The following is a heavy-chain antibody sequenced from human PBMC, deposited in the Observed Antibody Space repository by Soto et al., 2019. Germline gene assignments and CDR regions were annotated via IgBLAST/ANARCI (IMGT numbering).Heavy chain of an antibody. CDR2: ISAYNGNT. CDR1: GYTFTSYG. CDR3: AREPNYFDY. Sequence: QVQLVQSGAEVKKPGASVKVSCKASGYTFTSYGISWVRQAPGQGLEWMGWISAYNGNTKHAQKPQXXXTXXTATSTSTAYMELRSLRSDDTAVYYCAREPNYFDYWGQGTLVAVSS. V-gene: IGHV1-18*01. J-gene: IGHJ4*02.